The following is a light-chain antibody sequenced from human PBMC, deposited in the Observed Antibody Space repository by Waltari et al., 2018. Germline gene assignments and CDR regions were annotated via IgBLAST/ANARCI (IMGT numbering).Light chain of an antibody. CDR3: MQALHTPTT. V-gene: IGKV2-28*01. J-gene: IGKJ3*01. Sequence: DIVMTQSPLSLSVTPGEPASISCRSSQSLLRSTGYNFLDWYVQKPGQPPQLLISLGSDRASGVPDRFSGSGTGTDFTLKISRLEAEDVGIYYCMQALHTPTTFGPGTKVDIK. CDR1: QSLLRSTGYNF. CDR2: LGS.